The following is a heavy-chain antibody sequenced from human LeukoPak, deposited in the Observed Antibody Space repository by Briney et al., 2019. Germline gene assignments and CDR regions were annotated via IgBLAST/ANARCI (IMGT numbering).Heavy chain of an antibody. D-gene: IGHD3-9*01. J-gene: IGHJ4*02. CDR1: GYTFTGYY. CDR3: ARGDNYDILTGYQTPSHLSDY. CDR2: INPNSGDT. Sequence: ASVTVSCTASGYTFTGYYVHWVRQAPGQGLEWMGWINPNSGDTNFAQKFQGRVTMTRDTSISTAYMELSRLRSDDTAAYYCARGDNYDILTGYQTPSHLSDYWGQGTLVTVSS. V-gene: IGHV1-2*02.